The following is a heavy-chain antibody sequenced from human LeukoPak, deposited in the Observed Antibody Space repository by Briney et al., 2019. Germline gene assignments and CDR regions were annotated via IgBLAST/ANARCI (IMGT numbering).Heavy chain of an antibody. CDR1: GASINSYY. CDR2: INHSGST. Sequence: SETLSLTCTVSGASINSYYWSWIRQPPGKGLEWIGEINHSGSTNYNPSLKSRVTISVDTSKNQFSLKLSSVTAADTAVYYCARRDYYGSGSFDYWGQGTLVTVSS. V-gene: IGHV4-34*01. CDR3: ARRDYYGSGSFDY. J-gene: IGHJ4*02. D-gene: IGHD3-10*01.